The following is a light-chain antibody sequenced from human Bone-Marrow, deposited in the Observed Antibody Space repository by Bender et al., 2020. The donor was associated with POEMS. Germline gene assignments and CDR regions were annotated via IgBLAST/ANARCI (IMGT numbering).Light chain of an antibody. CDR3: SSYAGSNSWV. CDR1: SSDVGGYNH. CDR2: DVS. J-gene: IGLJ2*01. V-gene: IGLV2-8*01. Sequence: QSALTQPASVSGSPGQSLTISCTGTSSDVGGYNHVSWYQQYPGKAPTLMIYDVSKRPSGVPDRFSGSKSGNTASLTVSGLQAEDEADYYCSSYAGSNSWVFGGGTKLTVL.